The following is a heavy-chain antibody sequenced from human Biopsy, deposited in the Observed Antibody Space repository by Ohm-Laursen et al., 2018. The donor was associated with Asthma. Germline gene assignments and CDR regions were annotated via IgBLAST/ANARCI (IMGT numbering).Heavy chain of an antibody. CDR1: GYTFNSAG. CDR3: ARAVDYSHYYGIDV. J-gene: IGHJ6*02. V-gene: IGHV1-18*01. D-gene: IGHD3-10*01. Sequence: SVKVSCKPSGYTFNSAGITWVRQAPGRGLEWMGRISVYNGNTKVAQKLQDRVTMITDTSTSTAYMELRSLRSDDTAVYFCARAVDYSHYYGIDVWGQGTTVTVS. CDR2: ISVYNGNT.